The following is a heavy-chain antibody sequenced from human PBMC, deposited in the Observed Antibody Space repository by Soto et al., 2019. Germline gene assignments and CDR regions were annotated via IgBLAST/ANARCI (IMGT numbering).Heavy chain of an antibody. J-gene: IGHJ3*02. CDR1: GYTFTSYG. CDR3: ARDTKDIVVVVAATGGPNDAFDI. V-gene: IGHV1-18*01. D-gene: IGHD2-15*01. Sequence: ASVKVSCKASGYTFTSYGISWVRQAPGQGLEWMGWISAYNGNTNYAQKLQGRATMTTDTSTSTAYMELRSLRSDDTAVYYCARDTKDIVVVVAATGGPNDAFDIWGQGTMVTVSS. CDR2: ISAYNGNT.